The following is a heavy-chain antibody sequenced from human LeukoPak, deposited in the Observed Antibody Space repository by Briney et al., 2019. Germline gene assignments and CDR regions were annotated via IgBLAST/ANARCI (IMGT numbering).Heavy chain of an antibody. CDR3: GRDRRGVYSVDY. CDR1: GYSISSGYS. D-gene: IGHD4-11*01. V-gene: IGHV4-38-2*02. J-gene: IGHJ4*02. CDR2: MYHSGST. Sequence: PSETLSLTCAVSGYSISSGYSWGLIRQPPGKGLEWIASMYHSGSTYYNPSLQSRVTLSADTSKNQFSLKMSSVTAADTAVYYCGRDRRGVYSVDYSGPGTLVTVS.